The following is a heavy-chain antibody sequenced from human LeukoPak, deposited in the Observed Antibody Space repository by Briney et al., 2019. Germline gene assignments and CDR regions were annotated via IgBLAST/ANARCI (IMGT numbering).Heavy chain of an antibody. D-gene: IGHD2-2*01. CDR1: GYTFTGYY. CDR3: ARDVGEYCSSINCHASDY. CDR2: INPNSGGT. V-gene: IGHV1-2*02. J-gene: IGHJ4*02. Sequence: ASVKVSCKASGYTFTGYYLHWVRQAPGQGLEWMGWINPNSGGTKYAQKFHGRVTMTRDTSISTVYMELSRLRSDDTAVYYCARDVGEYCSSINCHASDYWGQGTLVTVSS.